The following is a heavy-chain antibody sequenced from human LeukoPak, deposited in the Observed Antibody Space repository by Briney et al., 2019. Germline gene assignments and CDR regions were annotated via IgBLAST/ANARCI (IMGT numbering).Heavy chain of an antibody. V-gene: IGHV3-23*01. Sequence: GGSLRLSCAASGFTFSSYAMSWVRQAPGRGLEWVSGISGRDGNTYYADSVKGRFTISRDNSKNTLYLQMISLRVEDTAVYYCTVFGDSNHWGQGTLVTVSS. CDR3: TVFGDSNH. CDR1: GFTFSSYA. CDR2: ISGRDGNT. J-gene: IGHJ5*02. D-gene: IGHD4-17*01.